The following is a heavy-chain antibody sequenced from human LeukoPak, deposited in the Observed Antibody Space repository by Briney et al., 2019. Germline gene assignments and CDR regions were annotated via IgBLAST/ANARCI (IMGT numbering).Heavy chain of an antibody. V-gene: IGHV1-46*01. Sequence: ASVRVSCKASGYTFTSNYIHWVRQAPGQGLEWMGMIYPRDGSTSYAQKFQGRVTVTRDTSTSTVHMELSGLRSEDTAVYYCARDQEGFDYWGQGTLVTASS. CDR1: GYTFTSNY. CDR3: ARDQEGFDY. CDR2: IYPRDGST. J-gene: IGHJ4*02.